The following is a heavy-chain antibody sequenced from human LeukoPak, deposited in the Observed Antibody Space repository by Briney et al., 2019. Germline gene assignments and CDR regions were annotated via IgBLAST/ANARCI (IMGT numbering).Heavy chain of an antibody. CDR3: ARGYSTSWYPGDY. CDR1: GFTFSDYY. D-gene: IGHD6-13*01. CDR2: ISSSSSYT. Sequence: GGSLRLSCAASGFTFSDYYMSWIRQAPGKGLEWVSYISSSSSYTKYADSVKGRFTISRDNAKNSVYLQMNSLRAEDTAVYYCARGYSTSWYPGDYWGQGTLVTVSS. J-gene: IGHJ4*02. V-gene: IGHV3-11*05.